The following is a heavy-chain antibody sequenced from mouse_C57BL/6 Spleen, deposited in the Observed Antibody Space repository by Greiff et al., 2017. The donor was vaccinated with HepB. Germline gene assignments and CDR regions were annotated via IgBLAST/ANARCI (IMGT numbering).Heavy chain of an antibody. D-gene: IGHD2-1*01. CDR2: INYDGSST. Sequence: EVKLMESEGGLVQPGSSMKLSCTASGFTFSDYYMAWVRQVPEKGLEWVANINYDGSSTYYLDSLKSRFIISRDNAKNILYLQMSSLKSEDTATYYCARDLYYGNLDVWGTGTTVTVSS. CDR1: GFTFSDYY. V-gene: IGHV5-16*01. J-gene: IGHJ1*03. CDR3: ARDLYYGNLDV.